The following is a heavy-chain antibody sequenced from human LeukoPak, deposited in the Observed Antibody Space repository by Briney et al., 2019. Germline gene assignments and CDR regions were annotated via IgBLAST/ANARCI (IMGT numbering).Heavy chain of an antibody. J-gene: IGHJ4*02. CDR2: IYTTGTT. CDR1: GGSFSSYY. D-gene: IGHD3-3*01. CDR3: ARERYDFWSFDY. V-gene: IGHV4-4*09. Sequence: SETLSLICTVSGGSFSSYYWSWIRQPPGKGLEWIGYIYTTGTTSYNPSLKSRVTISLDTSKNQFSLQLSSVTAAGTAVYYCARERYDFWSFDYWGQGTLVTFSS.